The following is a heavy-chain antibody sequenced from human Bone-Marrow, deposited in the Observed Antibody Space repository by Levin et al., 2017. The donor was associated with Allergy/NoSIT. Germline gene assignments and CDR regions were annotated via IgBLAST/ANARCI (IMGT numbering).Heavy chain of an antibody. J-gene: IGHJ4*02. V-gene: IGHV3-13*04. CDR2: IGTAGDT. CDR1: GFTFSSYD. CDR3: ARGAVAGTIDY. Sequence: GGSLRLSCAASGFTFSSYDMHWVRQATGKGLEWVSAIGTAGDTYYPGSVKGRFTISRENAKNSLYLQMNSLRAGDTAVYYCARGAVAGTIDYWGQGTLVTVSS. D-gene: IGHD6-19*01.